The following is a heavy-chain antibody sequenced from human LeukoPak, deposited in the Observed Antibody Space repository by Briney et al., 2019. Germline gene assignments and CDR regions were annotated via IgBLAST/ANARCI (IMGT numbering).Heavy chain of an antibody. Sequence: SETLSLTCTVSGGSISSSSYYWGWIRQPPGKGLEWIGSIYYSGSTYYNPSLKSRVTISVDTSKNQFSLKLSSVTAADTAVYYCARRGAYCSGGSCYSAPSNWFDPWGQGTLVTVSS. J-gene: IGHJ5*02. D-gene: IGHD2-15*01. V-gene: IGHV4-39*01. CDR3: ARRGAYCSGGSCYSAPSNWFDP. CDR2: IYYSGST. CDR1: GGSISSSSYY.